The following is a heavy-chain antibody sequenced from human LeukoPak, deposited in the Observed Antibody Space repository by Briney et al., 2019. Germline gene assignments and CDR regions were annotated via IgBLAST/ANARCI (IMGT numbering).Heavy chain of an antibody. V-gene: IGHV4-4*07. D-gene: IGHD2-2*01. J-gene: IGHJ4*02. CDR1: GGSISSYY. Sequence: SETLSLTCTVSGGSISSYYWSWIRQPAGKGLEWIGRIYTSGSTNYNPSLKSRVTMSVDTSKNQFSLKLSSVTAADTAVYYCARDSRSTYCSSTSCYVYWGQGTLVTVSS. CDR3: ARDSRSTYCSSTSCYVY. CDR2: IYTSGST.